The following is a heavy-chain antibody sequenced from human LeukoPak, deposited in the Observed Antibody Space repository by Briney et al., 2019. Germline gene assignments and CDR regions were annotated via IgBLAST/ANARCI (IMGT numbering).Heavy chain of an antibody. J-gene: IGHJ3*01. CDR3: ARGGERYAFDV. Sequence: GGSLRLSCAASGLTFSDSYMSWIRQAPGKGLEWIAYMTNGGYITKYADSVKGRFTISRDNAKNSLYLQMDSLRGDDTAVYYCARGGERYAFDVWGQGTVVTISP. CDR2: MTNGGYIT. CDR1: GLTFSDSY. V-gene: IGHV3-11*01.